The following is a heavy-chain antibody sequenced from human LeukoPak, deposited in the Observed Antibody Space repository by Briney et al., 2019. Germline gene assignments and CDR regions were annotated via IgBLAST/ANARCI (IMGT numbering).Heavy chain of an antibody. Sequence: SETLSLTCAVSGGSISSSNWWSWVRQPPGKGLEWIGEIYHSGNTNYNPSLKSRVTISVDKSKNQFSLKLSSVTAADTAVYYCARALPYSSSSYDYWGQGTLVTVSS. J-gene: IGHJ4*02. CDR1: GGSISSSNW. CDR3: ARALPYSSSSYDY. D-gene: IGHD6-6*01. V-gene: IGHV4-4*02. CDR2: IYHSGNT.